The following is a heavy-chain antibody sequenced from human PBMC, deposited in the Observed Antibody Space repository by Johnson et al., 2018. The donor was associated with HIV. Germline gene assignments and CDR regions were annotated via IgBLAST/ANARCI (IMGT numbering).Heavy chain of an antibody. CDR3: ARDGRYCSGGSCPDAFDI. CDR2: ISYDGSNE. D-gene: IGHD2-15*01. V-gene: IGHV3-30-3*01. J-gene: IGHJ3*02. Sequence: QVQLVESGGGVVQPGRSLRLSCAASGFTFSSYAMHWVRQAPGKGLEWVAVISYDGSNEYFADSVKGRFTIPRDNFKNTLYLQMKSLRAEDTAVYDCARDGRYCSGGSCPDAFDIWGQGTMVTVSS. CDR1: GFTFSSYA.